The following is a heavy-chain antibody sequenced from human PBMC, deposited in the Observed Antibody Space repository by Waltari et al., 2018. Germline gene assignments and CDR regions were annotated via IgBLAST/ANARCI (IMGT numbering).Heavy chain of an antibody. CDR3: ARMTTVTLGGRGMWFDP. V-gene: IGHV1-69*01. D-gene: IGHD4-17*01. Sequence: QVQLVQSGAEVKKPGSSVKVSCKASGGTFSSYAISWVRQAPGQGLEWMGGIIPIFGTANYAQKFQGRVTITADESTSTAYMELSSLRSEDTVVYYCARMTTVTLGGRGMWFDPWGQGTLVTVSS. J-gene: IGHJ5*02. CDR2: IIPIFGTA. CDR1: GGTFSSYA.